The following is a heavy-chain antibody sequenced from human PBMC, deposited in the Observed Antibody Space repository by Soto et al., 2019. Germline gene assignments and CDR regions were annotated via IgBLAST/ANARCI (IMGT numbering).Heavy chain of an antibody. CDR3: ARHKGYCSSTSCYGMNV. Sequence: PRESLKISCEGSGYTFTTYWVAWVRQMPGKGLEWVGSIYPGDSDSRYNPSVQGQVTISADRSISTAYLQWNSLKASDTAMYFCARHKGYCSSTSCYGMNVWGQGTTVTVSS. J-gene: IGHJ6*02. D-gene: IGHD2-15*01. CDR1: GYTFTTYW. V-gene: IGHV5-51*01. CDR2: IYPGDSDS.